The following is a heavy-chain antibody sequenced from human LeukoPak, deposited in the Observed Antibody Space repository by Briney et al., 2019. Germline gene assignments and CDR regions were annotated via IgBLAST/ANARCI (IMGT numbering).Heavy chain of an antibody. CDR3: ARAEGYYYYMDV. CDR1: GFTFSSYE. J-gene: IGHJ6*03. CDR2: ISSSGSTI. V-gene: IGHV3-48*03. Sequence: GGSLRLSCAASGFTFSSYEMNWVRQAPGKGLEWVSYISSSGSTIYYADSVKGRFTISRDNAKNSLYLQMNSLRAEDTAVYYCARAEGYYYYMDVWGKGTTVTVSS.